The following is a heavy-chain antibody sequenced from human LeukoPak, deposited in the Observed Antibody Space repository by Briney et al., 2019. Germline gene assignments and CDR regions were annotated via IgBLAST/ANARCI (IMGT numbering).Heavy chain of an antibody. CDR2: IYYSGST. CDR1: GGSISSYY. Sequence: PSETLSLTCTVSGGSISSYYWSRIRQPPGKGLEWIGYIYYSGSTNYNPSLKSRVTISVDTSKNQFSLKLSSVTAADTAEYYCARDQLVGVVIINAFDIWGQGTMVTVSS. V-gene: IGHV4-59*12. D-gene: IGHD3-3*01. CDR3: ARDQLVGVVIINAFDI. J-gene: IGHJ3*02.